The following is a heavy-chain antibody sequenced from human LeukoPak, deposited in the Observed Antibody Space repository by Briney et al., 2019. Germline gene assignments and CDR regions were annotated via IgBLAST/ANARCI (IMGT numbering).Heavy chain of an antibody. CDR1: GYTFPNYG. CDR2: MSGYSGNT. CDR3: ARALGSGTHYYYYYMDV. D-gene: IGHD1-7*01. J-gene: IGHJ6*03. Sequence: ASVKVSCKASGYTFPNYGVSWVRQAPGQGLEWMGWMSGYSGNTNFAKKLQGRVTMTTDTSTSTAYMELRSLRSDDTAVYYCARALGSGTHYYYYYMDVWGKGTTVTVSS. V-gene: IGHV1-18*01.